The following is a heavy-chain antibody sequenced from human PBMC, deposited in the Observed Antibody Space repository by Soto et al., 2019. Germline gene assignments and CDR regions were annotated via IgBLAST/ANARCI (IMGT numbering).Heavy chain of an antibody. CDR3: ARDSPGRYCSSTSCPRMDV. V-gene: IGHV3-48*02. CDR1: GFTFSSYS. D-gene: IGHD2-2*01. J-gene: IGHJ6*02. CDR2: ISNSSSTI. Sequence: EVQLVESGGGLVKPGGSLRLSCAAPGFTFSSYSMNWVRQAPGKGLEWVSYISNSSSTIYYADSVKGRFTISRDNAKNSLYLQMNSLRDEDTAVYYCARDSPGRYCSSTSCPRMDVWGQGTTVTVSS.